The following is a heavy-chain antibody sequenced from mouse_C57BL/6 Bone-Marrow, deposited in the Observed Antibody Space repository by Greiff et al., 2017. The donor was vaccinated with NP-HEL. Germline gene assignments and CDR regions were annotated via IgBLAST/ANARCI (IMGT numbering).Heavy chain of an antibody. Sequence: QVHVKQSGAELVRPGASVTLSCKASGYTFTDYEMHWVKQTPVHGLEWIGAIDPETGGTAYNQKFKGKAILTADKSSSTAYMELRSLTSEDSAVYYCTRLGYWYYFDYWGQGTTLTVSS. CDR2: IDPETGGT. D-gene: IGHD2-3*01. V-gene: IGHV1-15*01. CDR3: TRLGYWYYFDY. CDR1: GYTFTDYE. J-gene: IGHJ2*01.